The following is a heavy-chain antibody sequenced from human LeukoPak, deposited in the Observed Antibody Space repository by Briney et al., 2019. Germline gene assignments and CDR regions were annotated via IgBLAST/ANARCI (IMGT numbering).Heavy chain of an antibody. CDR2: IYYSGST. V-gene: IGHV4-39*07. Sequence: GSLRLSCAGSGFTFSTYSMNWIRQPPGKGLEWIGSIYYSGSTYYNPSLKSRVTISVDTSKDQFSLKLSSVTAADTAVYYCARDPGIAAAGNNWYFDLWGRGTLVTVSS. D-gene: IGHD6-13*01. CDR3: ARDPGIAAAGNNWYFDL. J-gene: IGHJ2*01. CDR1: GFTFSTYS.